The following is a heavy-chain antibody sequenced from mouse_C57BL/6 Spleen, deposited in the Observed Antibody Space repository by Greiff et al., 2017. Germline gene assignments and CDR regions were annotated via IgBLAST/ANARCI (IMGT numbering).Heavy chain of an antibody. D-gene: IGHD2-3*01. CDR2: INYDGSST. J-gene: IGHJ2*01. CDR3: ARVYDWVDY. V-gene: IGHV5-16*01. Sequence: EVKVVESEGGLVQPGSSMKLSCTASGFTFSDYYMAWFRQVPEKGLEWVANINYDGSSTYYLDSLQSRFLIQGDNAKNILYQHMSSLKSEDTATYCCARVYDWVDYWGQGTALTVSS. CDR1: GFTFSDYY.